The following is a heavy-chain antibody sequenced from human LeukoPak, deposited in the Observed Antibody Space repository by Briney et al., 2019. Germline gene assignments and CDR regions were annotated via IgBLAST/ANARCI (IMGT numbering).Heavy chain of an antibody. CDR3: AKAAAGSAPSDY. J-gene: IGHJ4*02. CDR1: GFTFDDYA. V-gene: IGHV3-9*01. CDR2: ISWNSGSI. Sequence: PGGSLRLSCAASGFTFDDYAMHWVRQAPGKGLEWVSGISWNSGSIGYADSVKGRFTISRDNAKNSLYLQMNSLRAEDTALYYCAKAAAGSAPSDYWGQGTLVTVSS. D-gene: IGHD6-13*01.